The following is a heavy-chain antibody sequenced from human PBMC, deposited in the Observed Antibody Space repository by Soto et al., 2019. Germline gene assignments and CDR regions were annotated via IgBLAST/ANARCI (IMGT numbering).Heavy chain of an antibody. J-gene: IGHJ4*02. CDR3: ARVVGATASLDY. CDR1: GSTFSDHY. D-gene: IGHD5-18*01. CDR2: SRNKANSYTT. V-gene: IGHV3-72*01. Sequence: EVQLVESGGDLVQPGGSLRLSCAASGSTFSDHYMDWVRQAPGKGLEWVGRSRNKANSYTTQYAASVKGRFTISRDDSKNSLYLQMNSLKTEDTAVYYCARVVGATASLDYWGQGTLVTVSS.